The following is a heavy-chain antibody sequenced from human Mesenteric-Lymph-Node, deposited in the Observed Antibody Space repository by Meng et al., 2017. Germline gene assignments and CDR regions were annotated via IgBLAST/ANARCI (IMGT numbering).Heavy chain of an antibody. D-gene: IGHD2-2*01. V-gene: IGHV1-24*01. J-gene: IGHJ4*02. CDR1: GYTLTELS. CDR2: FDPEDGET. CDR3: ATAEPRYCSSTSCQFDY. Sequence: ASVKVSCKVSGYTLTELSMHWVRQAPGKGLEWMGGFDPEDGETIYAQKFQGRVTMTEDTSTDIAYMELSSLRSEDTAVYYCATAEPRYCSSTSCQFDYWGQGTLVTVSS.